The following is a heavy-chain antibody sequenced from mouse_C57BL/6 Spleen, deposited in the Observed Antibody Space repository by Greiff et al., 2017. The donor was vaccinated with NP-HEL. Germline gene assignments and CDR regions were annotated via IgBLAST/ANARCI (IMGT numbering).Heavy chain of an antibody. Sequence: EVKLEESGGGLVQPGGSMKLSCVASGFTFSNYWMNWVRQSPEKGLEWVAQIRFKSDNYATHSAESGKGRFTISRDDSKSSVYLQMNNLRAEDTGIYYCTGGGSSYAMDYWGQGTSVTVSS. V-gene: IGHV6-3*01. J-gene: IGHJ4*01. CDR3: TGGGSSYAMDY. CDR2: IRFKSDNYAT. D-gene: IGHD1-1*01. CDR1: GFTFSNYW.